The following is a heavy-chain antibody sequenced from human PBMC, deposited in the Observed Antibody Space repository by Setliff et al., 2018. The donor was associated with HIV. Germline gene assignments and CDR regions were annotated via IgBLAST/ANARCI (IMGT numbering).Heavy chain of an antibody. V-gene: IGHV4-34*01. CDR2: INHSGST. Sequence: PSETLSLTCAVYGESFNTYFWSWIRQPPGKGLEWIGQINHSGSTNYNPSLRSRVTMSVDTSKNRFSLRLSSVTAADTAFYYCARVKTGLSRAFDFWGQGILVTVS. CDR1: GESFNTYF. J-gene: IGHJ4*02. CDR3: ARVKTGLSRAFDF.